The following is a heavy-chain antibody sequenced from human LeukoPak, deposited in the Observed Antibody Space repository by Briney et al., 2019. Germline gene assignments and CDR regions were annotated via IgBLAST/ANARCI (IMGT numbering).Heavy chain of an antibody. J-gene: IGHJ4*02. CDR3: ARGRQWLADY. CDR1: GFNINNYW. Sequence: GSLRLSCAVSGFNINNYWMTWYRQPPGKGLEWIGSISYSGSTYYNPSLKSRVTISVDTSKKQFSLKLSSVTAADTAVYYCARGRQWLADYWGQGTLVTVSS. D-gene: IGHD6-19*01. V-gene: IGHV4-39*01. CDR2: ISYSGST.